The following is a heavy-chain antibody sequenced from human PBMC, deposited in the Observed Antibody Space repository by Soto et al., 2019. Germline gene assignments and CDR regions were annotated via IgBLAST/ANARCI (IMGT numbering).Heavy chain of an antibody. J-gene: IGHJ4*02. Sequence: GGSLRLSCAASGFTFSSYGMHWVRQAPGKGLEWVAVISYDVSNKYYADSVKGRFTISRDNSKNTLYLQMNSLRAGDTAVYYCAKGRFHDSSGYYGYWGQGTRVSLSS. CDR1: GFTFSSYG. D-gene: IGHD3-22*01. CDR3: AKGRFHDSSGYYGY. CDR2: ISYDVSNK. V-gene: IGHV3-30*18.